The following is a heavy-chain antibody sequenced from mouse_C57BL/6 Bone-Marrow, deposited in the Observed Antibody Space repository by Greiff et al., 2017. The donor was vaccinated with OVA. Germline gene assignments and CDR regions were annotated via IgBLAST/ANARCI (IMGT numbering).Heavy chain of an antibody. CDR2: INPSSGYT. CDR3: ARPITTVVAYYFDD. V-gene: IGHV1-4*01. CDR1: GYTFTSYT. D-gene: IGHD1-1*01. J-gene: IGHJ2*01. Sequence: QVQLQQSGAELARPGASVKMSCKASGYTFTSYTMHWVKQRPGQGLEWIGYINPSSGYTKYNQKFKDKATLTADKSSSTAYMQLSSLTSEDSAVYYCARPITTVVAYYFDDWGQGTTLTVSS.